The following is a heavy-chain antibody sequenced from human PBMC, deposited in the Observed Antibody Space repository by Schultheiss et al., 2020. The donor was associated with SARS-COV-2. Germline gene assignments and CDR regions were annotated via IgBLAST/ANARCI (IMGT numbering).Heavy chain of an antibody. CDR1: GYSFTSYW. J-gene: IGHJ6*02. CDR3: ARGDIVVVPAAMHYYYYGMDV. Sequence: GESLKISCKGSGYSFTSYWIGWVRQMPGKGLEWMGIIYPGDSYTRYSPSFEGQVTISVDKSISTASLQWSSLKASDTAMYYCARGDIVVVPAAMHYYYYGMDVWGQGTTVTVSS. V-gene: IGHV5-51*01. D-gene: IGHD2-2*01. CDR2: IYPGDSYT.